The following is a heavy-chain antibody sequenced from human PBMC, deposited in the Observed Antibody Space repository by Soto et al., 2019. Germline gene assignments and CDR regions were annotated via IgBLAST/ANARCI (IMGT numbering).Heavy chain of an antibody. J-gene: IGHJ6*02. D-gene: IGHD6-13*01. CDR3: ARPRSSSRNYYGMDV. CDR2: IYPGDSDT. V-gene: IGHV5-51*01. CDR1: RYSFTSYW. Sequence: GESLKISCKGSRYSFTSYWIGWVRQMPGKGLEWMGIIYPGDSDTTYSPSFQGQVTISADKSISTAYLQWSSLKASDTAMYYCARPRSSSRNYYGMDVWGQGTTVTVSS.